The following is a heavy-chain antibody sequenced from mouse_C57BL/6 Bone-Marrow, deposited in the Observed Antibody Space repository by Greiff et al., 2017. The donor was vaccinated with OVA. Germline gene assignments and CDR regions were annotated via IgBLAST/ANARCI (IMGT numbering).Heavy chain of an antibody. J-gene: IGHJ2*01. Sequence: VQLKESGGGLVKPGGSLKLSCAASGFTFSSYAMSWVRQTPEKRLEWVATISDGGSYTYYPDNVKGRFTISRDNAKNNLYLQMSHLKSEDTAMYYCARQDYSNYPFDYWGQGTTLTVSS. D-gene: IGHD2-5*01. CDR2: ISDGGSYT. CDR3: ARQDYSNYPFDY. V-gene: IGHV5-4*01. CDR1: GFTFSSYA.